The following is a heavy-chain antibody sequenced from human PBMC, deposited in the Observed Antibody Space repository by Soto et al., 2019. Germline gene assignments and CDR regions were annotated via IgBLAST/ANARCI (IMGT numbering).Heavy chain of an antibody. Sequence: SETLSLTCTVSGGSVSSGSYYWSWIRQPPGKGLEWIGYIYYSGSTNYNPSLKSRVTISVDTSKNQFSLKLSSVTAADTAVYYCARPTSGGNFDYWGQGTLVTVSS. CDR2: IYYSGST. CDR3: ARPTSGGNFDY. V-gene: IGHV4-61*01. D-gene: IGHD2-15*01. CDR1: GGSVSSGSYY. J-gene: IGHJ4*02.